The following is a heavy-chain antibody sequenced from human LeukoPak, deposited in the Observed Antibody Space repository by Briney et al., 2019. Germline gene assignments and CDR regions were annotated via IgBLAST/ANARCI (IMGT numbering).Heavy chain of an antibody. D-gene: IGHD3-16*01. Sequence: GGSLRLSCAASGFTFSSYSMNWVRQAPGKGLEWVSYISSSSSTIYYADSVKGRFTISRDNAKTSLYLQMNSLRAEDTAVYYCARLGPTPFDYWGQGTLVTVSS. J-gene: IGHJ4*02. CDR3: ARLGPTPFDY. V-gene: IGHV3-48*01. CDR1: GFTFSSYS. CDR2: ISSSSSTI.